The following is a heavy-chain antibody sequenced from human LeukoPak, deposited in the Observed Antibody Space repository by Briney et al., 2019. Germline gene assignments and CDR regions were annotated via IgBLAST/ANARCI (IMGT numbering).Heavy chain of an antibody. Sequence: GGSLRLSCAASGFTFSSYSMHWVRQAPGKGLEWVAVISYDGSNKYYADSVKGRFTISRDNSKNTLYLQMNSLRAEDTAVYYCARSESPGIAVAGTRFDYWGQGTLVTVSS. V-gene: IGHV3-30*03. D-gene: IGHD6-19*01. J-gene: IGHJ4*02. CDR2: ISYDGSNK. CDR3: ARSESPGIAVAGTRFDY. CDR1: GFTFSSYS.